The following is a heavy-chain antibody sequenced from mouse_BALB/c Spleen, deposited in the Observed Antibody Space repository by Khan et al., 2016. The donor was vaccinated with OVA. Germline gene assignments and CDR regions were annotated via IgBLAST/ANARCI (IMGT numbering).Heavy chain of an antibody. V-gene: IGHV1S41*01. Sequence: DLVKPGASVKLSCKASGYTFTSYWIHWIKQRPGQGLEWIGRIAPGSSNAYYNDMFKGKATLTADTSSNTAYIQLSRLSSEDSAVYFCARENYYGRSRYTMDYWGQRTSVTVS. CDR2: IAPGSSNA. CDR1: GYTFTSYW. D-gene: IGHD1-1*01. CDR3: ARENYYGRSRYTMDY. J-gene: IGHJ4*01.